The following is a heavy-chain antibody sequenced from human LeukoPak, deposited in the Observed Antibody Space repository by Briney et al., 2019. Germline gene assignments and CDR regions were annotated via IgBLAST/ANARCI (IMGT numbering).Heavy chain of an antibody. CDR2: ISSNGGGT. D-gene: IGHD2-21*01. CDR1: GFTFSSYA. V-gene: IGHV3-64D*09. J-gene: IGHJ5*02. Sequence: GGSLRLSCSASGFTFSSYAMHWVRHAPGKGLEDVSAISSNGGGTYYPDSVKGRFTISRDNSKNTLYLQMSSLRPEDTALYYCHGLFSWGQGTLVTVSS. CDR3: HGLFS.